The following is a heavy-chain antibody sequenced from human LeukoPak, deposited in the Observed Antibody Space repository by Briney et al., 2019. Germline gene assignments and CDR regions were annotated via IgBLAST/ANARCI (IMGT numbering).Heavy chain of an antibody. V-gene: IGHV4-61*02. CDR2: IYTSGST. CDR1: GRSISSRSYY. J-gene: IGHJ5*02. Sequence: SETLSLTCTVSGRSISSRSYYWSWIRQPAGKGLEWIGRIYTSGSTNYNPSLKSRVTISVDTSKNQFSLKLSSVTAADTAVYYCARVPTRWFGDNWFDPWGQGTLVTVSS. CDR3: ARVPTRWFGDNWFDP. D-gene: IGHD3-10*01.